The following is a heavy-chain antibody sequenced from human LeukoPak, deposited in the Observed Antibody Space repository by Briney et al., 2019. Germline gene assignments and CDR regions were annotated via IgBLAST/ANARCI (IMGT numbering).Heavy chain of an antibody. D-gene: IGHD1-1*01. Sequence: TGESLRLSCAAPGFNFTNAWVSWVRRAPGKGLEWLGRIKSKADGGTTVHAAPVKDRFAMSRDDSKNTLYLQINSLKAEDTAVYYCVDPPTSLWGQGILVTVSS. CDR2: IKSKADGGTT. J-gene: IGHJ4*02. CDR1: GFNFTNAW. V-gene: IGHV3-15*01. CDR3: VDPPTSL.